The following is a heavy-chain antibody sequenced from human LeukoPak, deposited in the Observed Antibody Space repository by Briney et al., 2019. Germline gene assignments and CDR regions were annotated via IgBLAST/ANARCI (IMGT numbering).Heavy chain of an antibody. CDR3: ARGRYGGSVAL. CDR1: GGTFSSYA. V-gene: IGHV1-46*01. Sequence: GASVKVSCKASGGTFSSYAISWVRQAPGQGLEWMGIINPSGGSTSYAQKFQGRVTMTRDTSTSTVYMELSSLRSEDTAVYYCARGRYGGSVALWGQGTLVTVSS. CDR2: INPSGGST. D-gene: IGHD4-23*01. J-gene: IGHJ4*02.